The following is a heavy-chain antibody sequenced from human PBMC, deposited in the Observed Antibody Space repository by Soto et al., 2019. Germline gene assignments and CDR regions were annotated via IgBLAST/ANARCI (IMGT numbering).Heavy chain of an antibody. V-gene: IGHV5-10-1*01. J-gene: IGHJ5*02. CDR3: ARHLIVVVPAAIRNGWFDP. D-gene: IGHD2-2*01. CDR2: IDPSDSYT. CDR1: GYIFTSYW. Sequence: GESLKISCKGSGYIFTSYWISWVRQMPGKGLEWMGRIDPSDSYTNYSPSFQGHVTISADKSISTAYLQWSSLKASDTAMYYCARHLIVVVPAAIRNGWFDPWGQGTLVTVSS.